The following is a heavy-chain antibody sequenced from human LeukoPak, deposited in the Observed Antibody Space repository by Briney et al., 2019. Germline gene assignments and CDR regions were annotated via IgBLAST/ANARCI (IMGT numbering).Heavy chain of an antibody. D-gene: IGHD2-15*01. J-gene: IGHJ5*02. CDR1: GFTFSGSP. V-gene: IGHV3-73*01. CDR3: TTGYRDDP. CDR2: IRSKANSYAT. Sequence: GGSLRLSCAASGFTFSGSPMHWVRQASGKGLEWLGRIRSKANSYATVYAASVKGRFTISGDDSKTTAYLQMNSLKIEDTAVYYCTTGYRDDPWGQGTLVTVSS.